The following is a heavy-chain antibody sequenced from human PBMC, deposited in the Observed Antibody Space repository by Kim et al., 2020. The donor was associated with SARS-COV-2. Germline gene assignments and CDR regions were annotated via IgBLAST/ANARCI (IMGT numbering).Heavy chain of an antibody. D-gene: IGHD4-17*01. CDR3: AKDPNNHDYGDNFDY. CDR1: GFTFSSYA. Sequence: GGSLRLSCAASGFTFSSYAMSWVRQAPGKGLEWVSAISGSGGSTYYADSVKGRFTISRDNSKNTLYLQMNSLRAEDTAVYYCAKDPNNHDYGDNFDYWGQGTLVTVSS. CDR2: ISGSGGST. V-gene: IGHV3-23*01. J-gene: IGHJ4*02.